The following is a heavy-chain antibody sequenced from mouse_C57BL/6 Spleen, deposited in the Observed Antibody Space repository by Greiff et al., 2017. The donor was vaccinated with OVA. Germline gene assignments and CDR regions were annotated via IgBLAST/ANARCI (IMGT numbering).Heavy chain of an antibody. J-gene: IGHJ4*01. Sequence: VQLLQPGADLVQPGASLSVSCEASGYTFTSYCMHWVRQRPGQGLEWIARIHPSDSDTNYNQKFKGKATLTVDKSSSTAYKQLSTLTSEDSAVDYCARIGDGWSMDYWGQGTAVTVSS. CDR3: ARIGDGWSMDY. CDR1: GYTFTSYC. CDR2: IHPSDSDT. V-gene: IGHV1-74*01. D-gene: IGHD2-3*01.